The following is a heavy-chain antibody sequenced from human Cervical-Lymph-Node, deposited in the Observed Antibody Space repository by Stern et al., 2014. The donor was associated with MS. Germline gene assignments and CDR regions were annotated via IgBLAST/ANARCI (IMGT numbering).Heavy chain of an antibody. CDR2: IYYSGST. CDR1: GGSISSGGYY. V-gene: IGHV4-31*03. Sequence: QVQLQESGPGLVKPSQTLSLTCTVSGGSISSGGYYWSWIRPQPGKGLEWIGNIYYSGSTDYNPSLKSRVTISQDTSKNQFSLQLISLTAADTAVYYCSHMSYLNWFDPWGQGTLVTVSS. J-gene: IGHJ5*02. D-gene: IGHD2-21*01. CDR3: SHMSYLNWFDP.